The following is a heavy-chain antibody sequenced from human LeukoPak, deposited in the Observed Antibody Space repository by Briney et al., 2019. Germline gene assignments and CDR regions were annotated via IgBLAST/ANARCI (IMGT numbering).Heavy chain of an antibody. CDR1: GFTFSSYG. V-gene: IGHV3-30*03. Sequence: GGSLRLSCAASGFTFSSYGMHWVRQAPGKGLEWVAVISYDGSNKYYADSVKGRFTVSRDNSKNTLFLQMNSLRAEDTAVYYCARDSSGWSFDYWGQGTLVTVSS. CDR2: ISYDGSNK. J-gene: IGHJ4*02. CDR3: ARDSSGWSFDY. D-gene: IGHD6-19*01.